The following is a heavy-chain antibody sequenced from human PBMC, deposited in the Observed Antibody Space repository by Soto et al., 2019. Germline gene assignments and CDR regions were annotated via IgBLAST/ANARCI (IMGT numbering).Heavy chain of an antibody. J-gene: IGHJ5*02. CDR3: ARRYSSSWYFWFDP. V-gene: IGHV3-33*01. CDR2: IWYDGSNK. Sequence: QVQLVESGGGVAQPGRSLRLSCAASGFTFSSYGMHWVRQAPGKGLEWVAVIWYDGSNKYYADSVKGRFTISRDNSKNTLYLQMNSLRAEDTAVYYCARRYSSSWYFWFDPWGQGTLVTVSS. CDR1: GFTFSSYG. D-gene: IGHD6-13*01.